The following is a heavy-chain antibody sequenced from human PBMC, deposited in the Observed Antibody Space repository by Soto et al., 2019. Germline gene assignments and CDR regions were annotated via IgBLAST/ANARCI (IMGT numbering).Heavy chain of an antibody. Sequence: PSETLSLTCTVSGCSISSGSYWAWIRQPPGKGPEWIASIYHGGTTFYNPSLKSRITISVDTSNTQFSLKLTSVTAADTAVYYCARVHVMVVAGSTFDYWGHGTLVTVS. CDR3: ARVHVMVVAGSTFDY. J-gene: IGHJ4*01. V-gene: IGHV4-38-2*02. CDR1: GCSISSGSY. D-gene: IGHD6-19*01. CDR2: IYHGGTT.